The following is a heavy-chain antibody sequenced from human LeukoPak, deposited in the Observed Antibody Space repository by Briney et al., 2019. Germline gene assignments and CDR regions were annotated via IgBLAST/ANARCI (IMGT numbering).Heavy chain of an antibody. CDR3: ARDRRDIVVLPTAMAEGS. V-gene: IGHV3-21*01. J-gene: IGHJ4*02. D-gene: IGHD2-2*01. Sequence: PGGSLRLSCGASGFTFSTYGMTWVRQAPGKGLEWVSGMSDGGTNTYYADSVKGRFTISRDNGKNSLYLQMNSLRAEDTGVYYCARDRRDIVVLPTAMAEGSWGQGTLVTVSS. CDR1: GFTFSTYG. CDR2: MSDGGTNT.